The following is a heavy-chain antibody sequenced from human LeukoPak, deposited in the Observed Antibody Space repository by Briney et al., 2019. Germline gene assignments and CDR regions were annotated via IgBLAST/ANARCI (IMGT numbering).Heavy chain of an antibody. Sequence: GGSLRLSCTVSGFTVSSNSMSWVRQAPGKGLEWVSSISSSSSYIYYADSVKGRFTISRDNSKNTLYLQMNSLRAEDTAVYFCARQRAFDIWGQGTMVTVSS. V-gene: IGHV3-21*01. J-gene: IGHJ3*02. CDR1: GFTVSSNS. CDR2: ISSSSSYI. CDR3: ARQRAFDI.